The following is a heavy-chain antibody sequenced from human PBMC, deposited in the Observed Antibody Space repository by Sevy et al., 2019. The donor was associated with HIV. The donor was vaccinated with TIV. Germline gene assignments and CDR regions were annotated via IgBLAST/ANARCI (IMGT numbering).Heavy chain of an antibody. CDR1: GYSISSGYY. J-gene: IGHJ4*02. D-gene: IGHD2-21*01. Sequence: ETLSLTCAVSGYSISSGYYWGWIRQPPGKGLEWIGSISHSGSTYYNPSLKSRVTISVDTSKNQFSLKLSSVTAADTAVYYCARLMAGIVVVSFDYWGQGTLVTVSS. CDR3: ARLMAGIVVVSFDY. V-gene: IGHV4-38-2*01. CDR2: ISHSGST.